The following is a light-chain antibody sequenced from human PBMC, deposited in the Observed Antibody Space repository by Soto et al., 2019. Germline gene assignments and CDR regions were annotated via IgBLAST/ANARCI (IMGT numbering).Light chain of an antibody. Sequence: DIVMTQSPDSLAVSLGERATINCRSSQSLLYSADNKNYLTWYQQKPGQPPKLLIYWASIRESGVPDRFTGSGSGTDFTLTINSRQAEDAAVYFCQHYYSPPWTFGQGTKVEIK. CDR1: QSLLYSADNKNY. V-gene: IGKV4-1*01. CDR3: QHYYSPPWT. J-gene: IGKJ1*01. CDR2: WAS.